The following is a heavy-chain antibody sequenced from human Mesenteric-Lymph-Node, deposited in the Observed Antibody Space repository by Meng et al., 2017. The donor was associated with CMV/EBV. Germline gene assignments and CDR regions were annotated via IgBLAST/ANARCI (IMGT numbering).Heavy chain of an antibody. V-gene: IGHV3-23*03. Sequence: GESLKISCAASGFTFSSYAMSWVRQASGKGLEWVSVIYSGTTSTYYADSVKGRFTVSRDNSKHTLFLQMNSLRAEDAAVYYCAKDQGSTAAYFDCWGQGPLVTVSS. J-gene: IGHJ4*02. CDR2: IYSGTTST. CDR1: GFTFSSYA. D-gene: IGHD2-2*01. CDR3: AKDQGSTAAYFDC.